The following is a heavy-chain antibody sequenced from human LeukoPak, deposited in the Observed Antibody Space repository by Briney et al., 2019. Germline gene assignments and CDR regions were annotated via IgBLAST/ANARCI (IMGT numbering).Heavy chain of an antibody. CDR1: GFTFSDAW. J-gene: IGHJ4*02. V-gene: IGHV3-15*01. CDR3: TTRRQDGW. Sequence: GGSLRLSCVGSGFTFSDAWMSWVRQAPGKGLEWVGRIKSKSDGGTIDYAAPVKGRFTISRDDSRNTLYMQMNSLKTEDTAVYYCTTRRQDGWWGQGTLVTVS. D-gene: IGHD2-15*01. CDR2: IKSKSDGGTI.